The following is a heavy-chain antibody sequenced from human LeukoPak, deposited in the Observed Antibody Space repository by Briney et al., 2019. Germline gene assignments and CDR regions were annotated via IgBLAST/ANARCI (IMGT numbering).Heavy chain of an antibody. CDR3: AKAMDAIVVVTVIQT. Sequence: GGSLRLSCVGSGFTFSRNAMSWVRQAPGGGLEWVSGISGSGRTTYYADSVKGRFIISRDNSKNTLSLQMNSLRGEDTAVYYCAKAMDAIVVVTVIQTWGQGTLVTVSS. CDR1: GFTFSRNA. D-gene: IGHD2-21*02. CDR2: ISGSGRTT. V-gene: IGHV3-23*01. J-gene: IGHJ5*02.